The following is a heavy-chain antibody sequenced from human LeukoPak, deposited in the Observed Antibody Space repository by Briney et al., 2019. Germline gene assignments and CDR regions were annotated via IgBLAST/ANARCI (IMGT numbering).Heavy chain of an antibody. Sequence: GESLKISCKGSGYSFTSYWISWVRQMPGKGLAWMGRIDPSDPYTNYSPSFQGHVTISADKSISTAYLQWSSLKASDTAMYYCARLLAGRYYYYGMDVWGQGTTVTVSS. CDR3: ARLLAGRYYYYGMDV. D-gene: IGHD6-19*01. V-gene: IGHV5-10-1*01. CDR2: IDPSDPYT. CDR1: GYSFTSYW. J-gene: IGHJ6*02.